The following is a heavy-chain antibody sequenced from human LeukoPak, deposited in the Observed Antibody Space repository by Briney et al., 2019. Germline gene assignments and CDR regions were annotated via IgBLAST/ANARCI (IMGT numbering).Heavy chain of an antibody. Sequence: GGSLRLSCAASGFTFDDYGMSWVRQAPGKGLEWVSGINWNGGSTGYADSVKGRFTISRNNAKNSLYLQMNSLRAEDTALYYCARELRRSGSDAFDIWGQGTMVTVSS. D-gene: IGHD5-12*01. J-gene: IGHJ3*02. CDR1: GFTFDDYG. CDR3: ARELRRSGSDAFDI. CDR2: INWNGGST. V-gene: IGHV3-20*04.